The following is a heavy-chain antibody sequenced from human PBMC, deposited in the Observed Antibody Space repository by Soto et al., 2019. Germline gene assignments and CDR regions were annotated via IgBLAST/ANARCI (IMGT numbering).Heavy chain of an antibody. CDR1: GFTFSSYW. J-gene: IGHJ3*02. CDR2: IKQDGSEK. V-gene: IGHV3-7*01. Sequence: EVQLVESGGGLVQPGGSLRLSCAASGFTFSSYWMSWVRQAPGKGLEWVANIKQDGSEKYYVDSVKGRFTISRDNAKNSLYLQMNSLRAEDTAVYYWARDLVAYYDYIWGSYRSDAFDIWGQGTMVTVSS. CDR3: ARDLVAYYDYIWGSYRSDAFDI. D-gene: IGHD3-16*02.